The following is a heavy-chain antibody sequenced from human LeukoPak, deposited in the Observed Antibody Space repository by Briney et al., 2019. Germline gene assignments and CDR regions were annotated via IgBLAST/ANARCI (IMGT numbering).Heavy chain of an antibody. D-gene: IGHD6-13*01. J-gene: IGHJ4*02. CDR3: ARVGSSGRTFDY. Sequence: PGGSLRLSCAASGFTFSSYWMDWVRQAPGKGLVWVSRINSDGSSTSYADSVKGRFTISRDNAKNTLYLQMNSLRAEDTAVYYCARVGSSGRTFDYWGQGTLVTVSS. V-gene: IGHV3-74*01. CDR2: INSDGSST. CDR1: GFTFSSYW.